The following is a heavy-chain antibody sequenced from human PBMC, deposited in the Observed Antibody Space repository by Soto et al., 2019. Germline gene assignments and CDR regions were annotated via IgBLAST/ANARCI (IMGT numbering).Heavy chain of an antibody. V-gene: IGHV3-33*01. J-gene: IGHJ3*02. CDR2: IWYDGSNK. CDR1: GFTFSSYG. CDR3: TRDPLIAVAAYDAFDI. Sequence: QVQLVESGGGVVQRGGSLRLSCAAAGFTFSSYGMHWVRQAPGKGLEWVAVIWYDGSNKYYADYVKGRYTISRDDSKNTVYLQMNSLGAEETAVYYCTRDPLIAVAAYDAFDIWGQGTSVTVSS. D-gene: IGHD6-19*01.